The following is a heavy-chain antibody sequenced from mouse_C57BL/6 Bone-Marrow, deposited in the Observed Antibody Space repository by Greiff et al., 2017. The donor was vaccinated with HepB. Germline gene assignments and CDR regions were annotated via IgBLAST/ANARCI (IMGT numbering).Heavy chain of an antibody. J-gene: IGHJ4*01. CDR2: IYPGSGST. Sequence: QVQLQQPGAELVKPGASVKMSCKASGYTFTSYWITWVKQRPGQGLEWIGDIYPGSGSTNYNEKFKSKATLTVDTASSTAYMQLSSLTSEDSAVYYCARLGKFYDYDDAMDYWGQGTSVTVSS. CDR1: GYTFTSYW. D-gene: IGHD2-4*01. CDR3: ARLGKFYDYDDAMDY. V-gene: IGHV1-55*01.